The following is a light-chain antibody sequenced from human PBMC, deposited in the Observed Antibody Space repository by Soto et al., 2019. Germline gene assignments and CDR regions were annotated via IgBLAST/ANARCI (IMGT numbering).Light chain of an antibody. CDR2: LGS. CDR3: MQSGDIPRT. Sequence: DIVLTQSPLYLPVTPGEPASISCRSSQSLMYENRFVYLDWYLQKSGQSPQLLIYLGSNRASGVPDRFSGSVSGTDFTLTISRVEADDVGVYYCMQSGDIPRTFGGGTTVEI. J-gene: IGKJ4*01. CDR1: QSLMYENRFVY. V-gene: IGKV2-28*01.